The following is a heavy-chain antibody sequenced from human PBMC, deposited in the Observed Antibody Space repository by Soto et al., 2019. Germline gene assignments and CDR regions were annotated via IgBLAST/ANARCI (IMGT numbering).Heavy chain of an antibody. J-gene: IGHJ4*02. D-gene: IGHD5-12*01. CDR1: GDSISAYS. Sequence: QVQLQVSGPGLVKPSETLSLTCTVSGDSISAYSWSWVRQPPGKGLEWIGNIHYNGNTKYSPSLKSRVTMSVDTSKNHFSLRLISVTAADTAIYFCAREGNLGRWLQPLDFWGRGTLVTVSS. CDR3: AREGNLGRWLQPLDF. CDR2: IHYNGNT. V-gene: IGHV4-59*01.